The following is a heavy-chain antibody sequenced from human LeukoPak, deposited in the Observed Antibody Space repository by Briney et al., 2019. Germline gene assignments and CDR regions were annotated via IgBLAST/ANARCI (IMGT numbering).Heavy chain of an antibody. V-gene: IGHV4-31*03. CDR2: IYYIGST. CDR3: ARDPGPQYCSGGSCTTAFDI. CDR1: GGSVSSGSYY. Sequence: SETLSLTCTVSGGSVSSGSYYWSWIRQHPGKGLEWIGYIYYIGSTYYNPSLKSRVTISVDTSKNQFSLKLSSVTAADTAVYYCARDPGPQYCSGGSCTTAFDIWGQGTMVTVSS. J-gene: IGHJ3*02. D-gene: IGHD2-15*01.